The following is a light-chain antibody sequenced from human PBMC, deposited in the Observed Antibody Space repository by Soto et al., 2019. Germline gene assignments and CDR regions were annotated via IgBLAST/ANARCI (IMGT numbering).Light chain of an antibody. J-gene: IGKJ1*01. CDR2: AAS. V-gene: IGKV1-39*01. CDR3: QQSYSTPPWT. CDR1: QSIVSY. Sequence: DIQMTQSPSSLSASVGDRVTIACRASQSIVSYLSWYQQKPGKAPKLLIYAASSLQSGVPSRFSGSGSGTDFTLTISSLQPEDPATYYCQQSYSTPPWTFGQGTKVEIK.